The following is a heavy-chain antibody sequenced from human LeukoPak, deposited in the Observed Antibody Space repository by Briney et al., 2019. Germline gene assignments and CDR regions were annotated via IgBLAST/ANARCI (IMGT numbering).Heavy chain of an antibody. D-gene: IGHD3-3*01. CDR2: IIPIFGTA. CDR3: ARGIPRFWSGHYFDGGWFDP. Sequence: SVKVSCKASGGTFSSYAISWVRQAPGQGLEWMGGIIPIFGTANYAQKFQGRVTITADESTSTAYMELSSLRSEDTAVYYCARGIPRFWSGHYFDGGWFDPWGQGTLVTVSS. J-gene: IGHJ5*02. V-gene: IGHV1-69*13. CDR1: GGTFSSYA.